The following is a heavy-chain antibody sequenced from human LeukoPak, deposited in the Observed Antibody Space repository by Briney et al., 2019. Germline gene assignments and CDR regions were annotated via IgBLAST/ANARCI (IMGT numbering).Heavy chain of an antibody. CDR2: IYYSGST. V-gene: IGHV4-30-4*01. CDR1: GGSISSGDYY. D-gene: IGHD3-3*01. J-gene: IGHJ5*02. CDR3: ARAHIAFTIFVSAYTNWFDP. Sequence: SQTLSLTCTVSGGSISSGDYYWSWIRQPPGKGLEWLGYIYYSGSTYYNPSLKSRVTISVDTSKNQFSLKLSSVTAADTAVYYCARAHIAFTIFVSAYTNWFDPWGQGTLVTVSS.